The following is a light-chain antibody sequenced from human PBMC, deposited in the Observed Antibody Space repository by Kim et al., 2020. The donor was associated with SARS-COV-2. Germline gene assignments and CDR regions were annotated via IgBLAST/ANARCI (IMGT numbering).Light chain of an antibody. CDR2: RDS. CDR3: QAWDSSTVV. V-gene: IGLV3-9*01. CDR1: NIGSKN. Sequence: SVALGQTARINCGGNNIGSKNVHWYQQKPGQAPVLVIYRDSNRPSGIPERFSGSNSGNTATLTISRAQAGDEADYYCQAWDSSTVVFGGGTQLTVL. J-gene: IGLJ2*01.